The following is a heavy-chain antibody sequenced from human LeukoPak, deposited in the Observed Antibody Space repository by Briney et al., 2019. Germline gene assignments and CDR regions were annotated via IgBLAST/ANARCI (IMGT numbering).Heavy chain of an antibody. Sequence: SETLSLTCAVYGGSFSGYYWSWIRQPPGKGMEWIGEINHSGSTNYNPSLKSRVTISVDTSTNQFSLKLSSVTAADTAVYYCARGRTVTTGFNWFDPWGQGTLVTVSS. D-gene: IGHD4-17*01. CDR1: GGSFSGYY. CDR2: INHSGST. J-gene: IGHJ5*02. CDR3: ARGRTVTTGFNWFDP. V-gene: IGHV4-34*01.